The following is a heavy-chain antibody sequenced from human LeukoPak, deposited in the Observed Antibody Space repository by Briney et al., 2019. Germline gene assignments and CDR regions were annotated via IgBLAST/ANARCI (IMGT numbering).Heavy chain of an antibody. CDR1: GGSITNY. Sequence: SETLSLTCTVSGGSITNYWSWIRQPPGKGLEWIGYIYYSGSTNYNPSLKSRVTISVDTSKNQFSLSLSSVTAADTAVYYRARATSYTGHLGWWGQGTLVTVSS. CDR3: ARATSYTGHLGW. CDR2: IYYSGST. V-gene: IGHV4-59*08. J-gene: IGHJ4*02. D-gene: IGHD6-19*01.